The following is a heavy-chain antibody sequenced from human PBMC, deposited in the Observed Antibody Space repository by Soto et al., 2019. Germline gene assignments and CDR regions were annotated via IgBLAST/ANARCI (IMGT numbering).Heavy chain of an antibody. CDR2: ISDDGSNK. Sequence: ESGGGVVQPGRSLRLSCAASGFTFSSYAMHWVRQAPGKGLEWVAVISDDGSNKYYADSVKGRFTISRDNSKNTLYLQVNSLRAEDTAVYYWARAEECSGCHPDYWGQGALVAVSS. CDR1: GFTFSSYA. V-gene: IGHV3-30-3*01. D-gene: IGHD6-19*01. J-gene: IGHJ4*02. CDR3: ARAEECSGCHPDY.